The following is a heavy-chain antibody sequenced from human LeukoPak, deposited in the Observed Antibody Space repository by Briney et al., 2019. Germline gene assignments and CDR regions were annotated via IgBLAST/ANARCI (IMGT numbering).Heavy chain of an antibody. CDR3: ARGWGSSWYFDY. J-gene: IGHJ4*02. D-gene: IGHD6-13*01. CDR1: GGSFSGYY. Sequence: SETLSLTCAVYGGSFSGYYWSWIRQPPGKGLEWIGEINHSAPTNYTPSLTSPFTISLDTSKNQFSLKLSSVTAADTAVYYCARGWGSSWYFDYWGQGTLVTVSS. V-gene: IGHV4-34*01. CDR2: INHSAPT.